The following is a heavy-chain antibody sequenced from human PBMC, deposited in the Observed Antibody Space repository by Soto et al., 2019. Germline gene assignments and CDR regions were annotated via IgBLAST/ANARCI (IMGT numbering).Heavy chain of an antibody. CDR2: INVGNGNT. Sequence: ASVKVSCKASGYTFTTYAMHWVRQAPGQRLEWMGWINVGNGNTKYSQKFQGRVTITRDTSASTAYMELSSLRSEDTAVYYCATPAVAAHEYFQHWGQGTLVTVSS. CDR3: ATPAVAAHEYFQH. J-gene: IGHJ1*01. V-gene: IGHV1-3*01. D-gene: IGHD6-19*01. CDR1: GYTFTTYA.